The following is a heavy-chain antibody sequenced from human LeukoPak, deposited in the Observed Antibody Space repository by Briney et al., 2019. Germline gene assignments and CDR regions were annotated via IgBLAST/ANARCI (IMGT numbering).Heavy chain of an antibody. D-gene: IGHD6-19*01. CDR1: GFTFSSYA. J-gene: IGHJ4*02. CDR3: AKFKTVGRHSSGWYYFDY. Sequence: HPGGSLRLSCAASGFTFSSYAMSWVRQAPGKGLEWVSAISGSGGSTYYADSVKGRFTISRDNFKNTLYLQMNSLRAEDTAVYYCAKFKTVGRHSSGWYYFDYWGQGTLVTVSS. V-gene: IGHV3-23*01. CDR2: ISGSGGST.